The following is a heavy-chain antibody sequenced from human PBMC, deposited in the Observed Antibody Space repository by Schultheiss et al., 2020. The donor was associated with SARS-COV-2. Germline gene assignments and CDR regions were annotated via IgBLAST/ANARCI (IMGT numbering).Heavy chain of an antibody. J-gene: IGHJ4*02. CDR1: GGSISNYY. CDR2: IYYSGST. CDR3: ARSGPYYYGSGSYSY. V-gene: IGHV4-59*01. D-gene: IGHD3-10*01. Sequence: SQTLSLTCTVPGGSISNYYWSWIRQPPGKGLEWIGYIYYSGSTNYNPSLKSRVTISVDTSKNQFSLKLSSVTAADTAVYYCARSGPYYYGSGSYSYWGQGTLVTVSS.